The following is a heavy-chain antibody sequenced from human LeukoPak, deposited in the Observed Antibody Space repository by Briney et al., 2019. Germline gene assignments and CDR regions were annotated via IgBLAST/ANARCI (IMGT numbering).Heavy chain of an antibody. CDR1: GFSFSSYW. V-gene: IGHV3-74*01. J-gene: IGHJ4*02. D-gene: IGHD7-27*01. CDR2: INSDGSST. CDR3: ATSLGPLTDY. Sequence: GGSLRLSCAASGFSFSSYWMHWVRQTPGKGLVWVSRINSDGSSTTYADPVKGRFTMSRDNAKSTLYLQMSSLRAEDTAVYYCATSLGPLTDYWGQGTLVTVSS.